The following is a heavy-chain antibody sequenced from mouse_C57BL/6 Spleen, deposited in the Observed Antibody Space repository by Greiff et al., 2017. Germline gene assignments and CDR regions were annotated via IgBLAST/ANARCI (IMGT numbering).Heavy chain of an antibody. Sequence: EVQLVESGGGLVKPGGSLKLSCAASGFTFSSYTMSWVRQTPEKRLEWVATISGGGGNTYYPESVKGRFTISRDNAKNTLYLQMSSLRSEDTALYYCARLAYERAMDYWGQGTSVTVSS. D-gene: IGHD6-5*01. CDR3: ARLAYERAMDY. J-gene: IGHJ4*01. CDR1: GFTFSSYT. V-gene: IGHV5-9*01. CDR2: ISGGGGNT.